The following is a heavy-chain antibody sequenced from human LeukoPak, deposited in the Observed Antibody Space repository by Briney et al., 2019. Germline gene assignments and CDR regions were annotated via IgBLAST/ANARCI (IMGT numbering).Heavy chain of an antibody. CDR2: IYYSGST. V-gene: IGHV4-39*07. CDR1: GGSISSSNYY. D-gene: IGHD3-10*01. CDR3: ARERLVRGHGGFDP. Sequence: SETLSLTCTVSGGSISSSNYYWGWIRQPPEKGLEWIGSIYYSGSTYYNPSLKSRVTISVDTSKNQFSLKLSSVTAADTAVYYCARERLVRGHGGFDPWGQGTLVTVSS. J-gene: IGHJ5*02.